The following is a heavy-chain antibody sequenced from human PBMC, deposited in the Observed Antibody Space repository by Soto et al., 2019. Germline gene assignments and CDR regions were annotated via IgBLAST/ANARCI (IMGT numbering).Heavy chain of an antibody. V-gene: IGHV4-39*01. CDR1: GGSISSSSYY. J-gene: IGHJ4*02. Sequence: QLQLQESGPGLVKPSETLSLTCTVSGGSISSSSYYWGWIRQAPGKGLEWIGRIYYSGSTYYNPSLKSRITIAVDTSKNQCSLKLSSVTAADTAVYYCARHIDYWGQGTLVTVSS. CDR2: IYYSGST. CDR3: ARHIDY.